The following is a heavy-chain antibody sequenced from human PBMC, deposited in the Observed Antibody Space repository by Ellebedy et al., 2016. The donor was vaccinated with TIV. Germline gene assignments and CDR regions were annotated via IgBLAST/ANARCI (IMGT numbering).Heavy chain of an antibody. D-gene: IGHD3-9*01. CDR2: MNPNSGDS. J-gene: IGHJ4*02. V-gene: IGHV1-2*02. CDR1: GYTFTSYY. Sequence: AASVKVSCKASGYTFTSYYVHWVRQAPGQGLEWVGWMNPNSGDSTFAQKFQGRATMTRDASISTAYIELSGLRSDDTAVYYCARVPLTGYAYDYWGQGTLVTVSS. CDR3: ARVPLTGYAYDY.